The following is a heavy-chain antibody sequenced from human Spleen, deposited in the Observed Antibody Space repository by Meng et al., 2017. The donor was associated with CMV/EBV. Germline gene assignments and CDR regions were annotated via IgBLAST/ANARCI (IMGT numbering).Heavy chain of an antibody. CDR3: AKEPYSGSYHCFDY. V-gene: IGHV3-30*02. CDR1: GFTFSSYG. CDR2: IRYDGSNK. Sequence: GESLKISCAASGFTFSSYGMHWVRQAPGKGLEWVAFIRYDGSNKYYADSVKGRFTISRDNSKNTLYLQMNSLRAEDTAVYYCAKEPYSGSYHCFDYWGQGTLVTVSS. J-gene: IGHJ4*02. D-gene: IGHD1-26*01.